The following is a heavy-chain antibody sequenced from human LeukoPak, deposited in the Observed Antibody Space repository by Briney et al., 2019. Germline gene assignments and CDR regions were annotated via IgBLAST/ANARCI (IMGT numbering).Heavy chain of an antibody. V-gene: IGHV4-59*11. D-gene: IGHD3-10*01. J-gene: IGHJ5*02. CDR2: IFYTGST. CDR1: GGSISSHY. CDR3: ARAGPWQIDP. Sequence: PSETLSLTCTVSGGSISSHYWSWIRQPPGKGLEWVGHIFYTGSTKYNPSLESRVTISVDKSKNQFSLKLKSVTAADTAVYYCARAGPWQIDPWGRGTLVTVSS.